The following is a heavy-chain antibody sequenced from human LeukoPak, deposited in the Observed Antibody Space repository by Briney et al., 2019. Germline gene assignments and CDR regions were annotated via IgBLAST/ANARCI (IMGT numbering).Heavy chain of an antibody. CDR1: GGSFSGYY. Sequence: SETLSLTRAVYGGSFSGYYWSWIRQPPGKGLEWIGEINHSGSTNYNPSLKSRVTISVDRSKNQFSLNLNFVTAADTALYYCARGDGSGSGRWFDPWGQGTLITVSS. D-gene: IGHD3-10*01. V-gene: IGHV4-34*01. J-gene: IGHJ5*02. CDR3: ARGDGSGSGRWFDP. CDR2: INHSGST.